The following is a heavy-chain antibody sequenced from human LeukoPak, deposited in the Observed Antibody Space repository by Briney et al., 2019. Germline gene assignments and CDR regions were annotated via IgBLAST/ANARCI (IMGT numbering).Heavy chain of an antibody. CDR1: GDSVSSNSAA. J-gene: IGHJ3*02. CDR3: AREIEAQTTYCAFDI. V-gene: IGHV6-1*01. CDR2: TYYRSKWFF. D-gene: IGHD2-21*01. Sequence: LSQTLSLTCAISGDSVSSNSAAWNWIRQSPSRGLEWLGRTYYRSKWFFNYEVSVRSRITINPDTSKNQFSLQLNSVTPEDTAVYFCAREIEAQTTYCAFDIWGQGTMVTVSS.